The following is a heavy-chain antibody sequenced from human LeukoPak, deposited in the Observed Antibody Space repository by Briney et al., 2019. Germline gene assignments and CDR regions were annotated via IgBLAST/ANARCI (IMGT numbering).Heavy chain of an antibody. D-gene: IGHD3-22*01. V-gene: IGHV1-69*04. CDR1: GGTFSSYA. Sequence: SVKVSCKASGGTFSSYAISWVRQAPGQGLVWMGRIIPILGIANYAQKFQGRVTITADKSTSTAYMELSSLRSEDTAVYYCARGFYDSSGYRQIDYWGQGTLVTVSS. CDR2: IIPILGIA. CDR3: ARGFYDSSGYRQIDY. J-gene: IGHJ4*02.